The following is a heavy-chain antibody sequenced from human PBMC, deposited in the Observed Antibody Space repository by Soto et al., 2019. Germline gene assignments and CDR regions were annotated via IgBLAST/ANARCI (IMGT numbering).Heavy chain of an antibody. J-gene: IGHJ3*02. D-gene: IGHD6-19*01. V-gene: IGHV3-9*01. CDR3: AKDRTVAGNLDAFDI. CDR2: ISWNSGSI. Sequence: DVQLVESGGGLVQPGRSLRLSCAASGFTFDDYAMHWVRQAPGKGLEWVSGISWNSGSIGYADSVKGRFTISRDNAKNSLYLQMNSLRAEDTALYYCAKDRTVAGNLDAFDIWGQGTMVTVSS. CDR1: GFTFDDYA.